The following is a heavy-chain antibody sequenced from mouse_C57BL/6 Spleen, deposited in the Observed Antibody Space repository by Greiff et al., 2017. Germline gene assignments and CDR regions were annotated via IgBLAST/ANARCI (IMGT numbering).Heavy chain of an antibody. V-gene: IGHV1-55*01. Sequence: QVQLKQPGAELVKPGASVKMSCKASGYTFTSYWITWVKQRPGQGLEWIGDIYPGSGSTNYNEKFKSKATLTVDTSSSTAYMQLSSLTSEDSAVYYCASFITTVVADWYFDVWGTGTTVTVSS. J-gene: IGHJ1*03. D-gene: IGHD1-1*01. CDR1: GYTFTSYW. CDR3: ASFITTVVADWYFDV. CDR2: IYPGSGST.